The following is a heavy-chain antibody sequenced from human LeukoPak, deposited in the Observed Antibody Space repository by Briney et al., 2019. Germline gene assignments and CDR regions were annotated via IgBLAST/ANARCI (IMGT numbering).Heavy chain of an antibody. J-gene: IGHJ4*02. CDR1: GFTFSSYG. CDR3: AKDLYYDILTGPDY. D-gene: IGHD3-9*01. V-gene: IGHV3-30*02. CDR2: IRYDGSNK. Sequence: GGSLRLSCAASGFTFSSYGMHWVRQAPGKGLEWVAFIRYDGSNKYYADSVKGRFTISRDNSKNTLYLQMNSLRAEDTAVYYCAKDLYYDILTGPDYWGQGTLVTVSS.